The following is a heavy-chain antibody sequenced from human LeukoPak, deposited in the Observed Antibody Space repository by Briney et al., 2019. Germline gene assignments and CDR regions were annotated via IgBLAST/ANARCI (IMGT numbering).Heavy chain of an antibody. CDR2: IYPGDSDT. CDR1: GYSFTSSW. Sequence: GASLKISSKGSGYSFTSSWIGWVRQMPEKRLECMGIIYPGDSDTRYSPSFQGQVTISADKSISTAYLQWSSLKASDTAMYYCATLGLNSGSYFGFDYWGQGTLVTVSS. D-gene: IGHD1-26*01. V-gene: IGHV5-51*01. CDR3: ATLGLNSGSYFGFDY. J-gene: IGHJ4*02.